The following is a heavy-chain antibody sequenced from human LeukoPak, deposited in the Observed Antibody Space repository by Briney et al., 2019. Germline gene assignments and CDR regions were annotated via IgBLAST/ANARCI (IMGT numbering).Heavy chain of an antibody. CDR3: ARVVGSIWFGEFRFDP. V-gene: IGHV3-11*01. CDR1: GFTFSDYY. D-gene: IGHD3-10*01. Sequence: PGGSLRLSCAASGFTFSDYYMSWIRQAPGKGLEWVSYISSSASSMYYADSVKGRFTISRDNAKNSLYLQMNSLRAEDTAVYYCARVVGSIWFGEFRFDPWGQGTLVTVSS. J-gene: IGHJ5*02. CDR2: ISSSASSM.